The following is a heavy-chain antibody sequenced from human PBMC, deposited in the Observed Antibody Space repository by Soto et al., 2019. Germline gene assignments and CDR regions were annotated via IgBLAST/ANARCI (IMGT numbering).Heavy chain of an antibody. CDR3: ARDQSGPYAFEH. CDR1: GGSVSGGNY. CDR2: IYYGVST. Sequence: QVQLQESGPGLVKPSETLSLNCTVSGGSVSGGNYWSWIRQQPGKGLEWIVYIYYGVSTNYSPSLKSRATISVDTSKNQISLKLKSVTAADTAVYYCARDQSGPYAFEHWGQGTRVTVSS. D-gene: IGHD2-2*01. J-gene: IGHJ1*01. V-gene: IGHV4-61*01.